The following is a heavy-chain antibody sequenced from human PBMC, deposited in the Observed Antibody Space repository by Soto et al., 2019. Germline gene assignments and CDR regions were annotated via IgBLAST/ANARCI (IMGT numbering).Heavy chain of an antibody. CDR1: GFTFSSYW. CDR2: IKESGSEK. CDR3: ARYIPGVRYYGMDV. V-gene: IGHV3-7*03. J-gene: IGHJ6*02. D-gene: IGHD2-2*01. Sequence: GGSLRLSCAASGFTFSSYWMSWVRQAPGKGLEWVSNIKESGSEKYYVDSVKGRFTISRDNSGNTLYLEMYSLRAEDTAVYYCARYIPGVRYYGMDVWGQGTTVTVSS.